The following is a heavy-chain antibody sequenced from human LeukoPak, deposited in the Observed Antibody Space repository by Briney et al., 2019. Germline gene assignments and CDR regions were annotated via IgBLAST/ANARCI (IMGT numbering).Heavy chain of an antibody. CDR3: ARDQSYWFDY. V-gene: IGHV3-74*01. D-gene: IGHD3-10*01. CDR2: INSDGSST. Sequence: GGSLRLSCAASGYTFSSYWMHWVRQVPGKGLVWVSRINSDGSSTSYADSVKGRFTISRDNSKHTLYLQMNSLRAEDTAVYYCARDQSYWFDYWGQGTLVTVSS. J-gene: IGHJ4*02. CDR1: GYTFSSYW.